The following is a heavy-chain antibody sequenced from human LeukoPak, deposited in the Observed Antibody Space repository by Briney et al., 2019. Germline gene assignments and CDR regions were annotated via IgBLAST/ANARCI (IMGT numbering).Heavy chain of an antibody. J-gene: IGHJ4*02. V-gene: IGHV4-61*02. D-gene: IGHD3-9*01. CDR2: IYTSGST. CDR3: ARGNYDILTGYYYFDY. CDR1: GGSISSGSYY. Sequence: PSQTLSLTCTVSGGSISSGSYYWSWIRQPAGKGLEWIGRIYTSGSTNYNPSLKSRVTISVDTSKNQFSLKLSSVTAADTAVYYCARGNYDILTGYYYFDYWGQGTLVTVSS.